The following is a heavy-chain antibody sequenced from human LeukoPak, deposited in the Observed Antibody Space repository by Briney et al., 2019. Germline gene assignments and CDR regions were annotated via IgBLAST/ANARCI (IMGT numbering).Heavy chain of an antibody. J-gene: IGHJ4*02. CDR1: GGSISSYY. V-gene: IGHV4-4*07. CDR3: ARDNYDFWGGYYHFDY. CDR2: IYTSGST. D-gene: IGHD3-3*01. Sequence: SSETLSLTCTVSGGSISSYYWSWIRQPAGKGLEWIGRIYTSGSTNYNPSLKSRVTMSVDTSKNQFSLKLSSVTAADTAVYYCARDNYDFWGGYYHFDYWGQGTLVTVSS.